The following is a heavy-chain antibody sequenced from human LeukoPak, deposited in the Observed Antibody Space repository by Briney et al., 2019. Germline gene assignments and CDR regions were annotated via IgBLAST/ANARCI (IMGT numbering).Heavy chain of an antibody. D-gene: IGHD1-1*01. CDR3: ARRTSLTGIIDL. CDR1: GIVFSDYY. CDR2: ISYTGRTI. Sequence: GGSLRLSCAASGIVFSDYYVTWVRQAPGKGLESISYISYTGRTIHYADSVKGRFTISRDNAQKSLYLQMNSLRADDTAVYYCARRTSLTGIIDLWSQGTVVSVSS. V-gene: IGHV3-11*04. J-gene: IGHJ5*02.